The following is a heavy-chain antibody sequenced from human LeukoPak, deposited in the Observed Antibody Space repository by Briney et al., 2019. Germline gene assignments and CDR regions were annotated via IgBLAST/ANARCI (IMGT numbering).Heavy chain of an antibody. CDR1: GFTFSSYA. V-gene: IGHV3-7*01. D-gene: IGHD3-22*01. Sequence: GGSLRLSCAASGFTFSSYAMSWVRQAPGKGLQWVANIKTDGSEKYYVDSVKGRFTISRDNAKNSLYLQMNSLRAEDTAVYYCATYSSLNRREFQYWGQGTLLTVSS. CDR3: ATYSSLNRREFQY. CDR2: IKTDGSEK. J-gene: IGHJ1*01.